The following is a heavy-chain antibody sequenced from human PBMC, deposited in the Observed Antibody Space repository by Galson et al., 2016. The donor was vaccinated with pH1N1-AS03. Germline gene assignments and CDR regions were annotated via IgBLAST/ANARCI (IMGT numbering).Heavy chain of an antibody. CDR2: INPNSGVT. Sequence: SVKVSCKASGYTFTDYFVYWVRQAPGQGLEWMGRINPNSGVTKFAQNFQGRVTMTRDTSIKTAYMELNRLSSDDTAVYYCASQPTFYGTRGIPDAFDIWGQGTMVTVSS. CDR1: GYTFTDYF. V-gene: IGHV1-2*06. CDR3: ASQPTFYGTRGIPDAFDI. J-gene: IGHJ3*02. D-gene: IGHD2-8*01.